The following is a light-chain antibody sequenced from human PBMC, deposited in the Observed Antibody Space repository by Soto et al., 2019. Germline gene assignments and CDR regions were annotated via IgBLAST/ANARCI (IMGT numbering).Light chain of an antibody. CDR2: DVS. Sequence: QSALTQPASVSGSLGQSITISCTATSRHIGDFKYVSWYQQHPSRAPKLMIYDVSYRPSGVSDRFSGSKSGNTASLTISGLQAEDEAEYYCGSYTTGTTPVVFGGGTQLTVL. V-gene: IGLV2-14*01. CDR1: SRHIGDFKY. J-gene: IGLJ2*01. CDR3: GSYTTGTTPVV.